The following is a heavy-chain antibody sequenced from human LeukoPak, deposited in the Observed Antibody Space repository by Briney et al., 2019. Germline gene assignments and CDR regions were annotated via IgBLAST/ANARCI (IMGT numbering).Heavy chain of an antibody. D-gene: IGHD5/OR15-5a*01. V-gene: IGHV3-53*01. CDR1: GFTVSSNY. CDR3: AKDPRNSVGY. CDR2: IYSGGST. J-gene: IGHJ4*02. Sequence: PGGSLRLSCAASGFTVSSNYMNWVRQAPGKGLEWVSVIYSGGSTYYADSVKGRFTISRDNSKNTIYLQMNSLRAEDTAVYYCAKDPRNSVGYWGLGILVTVSS.